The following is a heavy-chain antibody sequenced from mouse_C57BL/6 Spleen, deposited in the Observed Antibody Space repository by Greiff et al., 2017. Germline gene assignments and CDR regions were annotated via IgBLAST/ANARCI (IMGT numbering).Heavy chain of an antibody. D-gene: IGHD2-4*01. CDR3: TRGDMGLRRRFLAY. CDR2: IDPETGGT. CDR1: GYTFTDYE. V-gene: IGHV1-15*01. Sequence: VKLQESGAELVRPGASVTLSCKASGYTFTDYEMHWVKQTPVHGLEWIGAIDPETGGTAYNQKFKGKAILTADKSSSTAYMELRSLTSEDSAVYYCTRGDMGLRRRFLAYWGQGTLVTVSA. J-gene: IGHJ3*01.